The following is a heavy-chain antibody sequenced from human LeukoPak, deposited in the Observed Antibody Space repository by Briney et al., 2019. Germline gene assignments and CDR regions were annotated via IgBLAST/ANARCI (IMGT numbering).Heavy chain of an antibody. CDR3: ARDPWGAAAFDI. V-gene: IGHV3-21*06. D-gene: IGHD3-16*01. CDR2: ISSSSSYI. Sequence: GGSLRLSCAASGFTFSTYSMNWVRQAPGKGLEWVSSISSSSSYIYYADSAKGRFTISRDNAQSSLYLQMNSLRVEDTAVYYCARDPWGAAAFDIWGQGTMVTVSS. J-gene: IGHJ3*02. CDR1: GFTFSTYS.